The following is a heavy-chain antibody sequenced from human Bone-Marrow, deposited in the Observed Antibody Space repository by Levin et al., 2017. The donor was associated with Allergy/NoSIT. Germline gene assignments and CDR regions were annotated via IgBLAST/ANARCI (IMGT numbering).Heavy chain of an antibody. J-gene: IGHJ6*02. CDR2: ISASSDIT. D-gene: IGHD1-14*01. V-gene: IGHV3-23*01. Sequence: HPGGSLRLSCAGPGFTFSSFPMSWVRQAPGKGLEWVSVISASSDITYYADSVKGRFTISRDNSKNTLYLQMNSLRAEDTAVYYCARYREPGRRGAMVVWGQGTTVTVSS. CDR3: ARYREPGRRGAMVV. CDR1: GFTFSSFP.